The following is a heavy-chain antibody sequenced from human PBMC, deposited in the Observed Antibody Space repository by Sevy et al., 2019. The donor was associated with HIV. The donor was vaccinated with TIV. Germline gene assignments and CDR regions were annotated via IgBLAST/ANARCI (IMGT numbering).Heavy chain of an antibody. Sequence: SETLSLTCTVSGGSISSSNYYWGWVRQPPGKGLEWIGNIYYSGSSYYNPSLKCRVTISVDTSKQQFSLRLSFVTSADTAVYYCATHGGGVGSNYRDVFAIWGQGTMVTVSS. CDR1: GGSISSSNYY. D-gene: IGHD1-26*01. CDR2: IYYSGSS. CDR3: ATHGGGVGSNYRDVFAI. J-gene: IGHJ3*02. V-gene: IGHV4-39*01.